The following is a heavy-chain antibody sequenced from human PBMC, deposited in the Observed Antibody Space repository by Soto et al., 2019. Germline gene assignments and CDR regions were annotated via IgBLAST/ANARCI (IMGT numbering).Heavy chain of an antibody. Sequence: GWSLRLSCAASVFTFSSYAMSWVRHAPGKGLEWVSAISGSGGSTYYADSVKGRFTISRDNSKNTLYLQMNSLRAEDTAVYYCAKDITYYDILTGKYNWFEPWGQGTRVTVSS. CDR1: VFTFSSYA. CDR2: ISGSGGST. J-gene: IGHJ5*02. D-gene: IGHD3-9*01. V-gene: IGHV3-23*01. CDR3: AKDITYYDILTGKYNWFEP.